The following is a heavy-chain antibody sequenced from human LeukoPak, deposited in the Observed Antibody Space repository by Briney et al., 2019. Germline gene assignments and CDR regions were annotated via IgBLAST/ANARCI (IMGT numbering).Heavy chain of an antibody. J-gene: IGHJ4*02. D-gene: IGHD6-13*01. CDR3: VRDQAGLDY. Sequence: SQTLSLTCAISGDSVSSNSGAWNWIRQSPSRGLEWLGRTYYRSKWYNDYAESVESWINIKPDTSRNQFSLQLNSVTPEDTAVYYCVRDQAGLDYWGQGTLVTVSS. CDR1: GDSVSSNSGA. CDR2: TYYRSKWYN. V-gene: IGHV6-1*03.